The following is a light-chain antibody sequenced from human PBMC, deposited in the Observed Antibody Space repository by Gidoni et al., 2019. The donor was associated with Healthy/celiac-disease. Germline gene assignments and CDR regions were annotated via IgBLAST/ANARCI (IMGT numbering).Light chain of an antibody. J-gene: IGLJ1*01. CDR3: QVWDSSSDPLYV. Sequence: SYLLPQPPSVSVAPGKTARITCGGNNIGSKSVHWYQQKPGQAPVLVIYYDSDRPSGIPERFSGSNSGNTATLTISRVEAGDEADYYCQVWDSSSDPLYVFGTGTKVTVL. CDR1: NIGSKS. V-gene: IGLV3-21*04. CDR2: YDS.